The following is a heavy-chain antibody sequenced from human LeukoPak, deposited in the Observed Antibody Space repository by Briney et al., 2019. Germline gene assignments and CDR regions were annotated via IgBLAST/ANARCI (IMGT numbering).Heavy chain of an antibody. CDR1: GFTFNTYK. CDR2: IHSGGSDI. D-gene: IGHD3-9*01. J-gene: IGHJ4*02. CDR3: ARGHYDILTGNYKWTPDY. V-gene: IGHV3-21*06. Sequence: PGGSLRLSCADSGFTFNTYKMNWVRQAPGRGLEWVSSIHSGGSDIYYADSVKGRFTVSRDNAKNSLFLQMNSLRAEDTALYYCARGHYDILTGNYKWTPDYWGQGTLVTVSS.